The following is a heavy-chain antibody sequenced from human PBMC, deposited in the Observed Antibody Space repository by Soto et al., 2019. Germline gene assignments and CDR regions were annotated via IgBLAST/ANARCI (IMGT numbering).Heavy chain of an antibody. CDR2: INHSGST. CDR3: ARGNVRHYDILTGYYTAAFDI. D-gene: IGHD3-9*01. V-gene: IGHV4-34*01. CDR1: GGSFSGYY. J-gene: IGHJ3*02. Sequence: KTSETLSLTCAGYGGSFSGYYWSWIRQPPGKGLEWIGEINHSGSTNYNPSLKSRVTISVDTSKNQFSLKLSSVTAADTAVYYCARGNVRHYDILTGYYTAAFDIWGQGTMVTVSS.